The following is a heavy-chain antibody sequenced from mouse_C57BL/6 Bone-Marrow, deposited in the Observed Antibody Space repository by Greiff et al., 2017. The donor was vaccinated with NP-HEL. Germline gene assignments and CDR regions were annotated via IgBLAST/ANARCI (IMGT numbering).Heavy chain of an antibody. CDR3: AIHYGSREENY. J-gene: IGHJ2*01. D-gene: IGHD1-1*01. V-gene: IGHV1-74*01. CDR1: GYTFTSYW. CDR2: LHPSDSDT. Sequence: LQPQQPGAELVKPGASVLVSFKASGYTFTSYWMHWVKQRPGQGLVLIGRLHPSDSDTNYNQKFKGKATLTVDKSSSTAYMQLSSLTSEDSAVYYCAIHYGSREENYWGQGTTLTGSS.